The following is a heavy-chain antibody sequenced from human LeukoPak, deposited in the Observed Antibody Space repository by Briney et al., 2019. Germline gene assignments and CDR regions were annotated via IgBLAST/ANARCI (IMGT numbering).Heavy chain of an antibody. V-gene: IGHV4-39*07. Sequence: SETLSLTCTVSGGSISSSSYYWGWIRQPPGKGLEWIGSIYYSGSTYYNPSLKSRVTISVDTSKNQFSLKLSSVTAADTAVYYCAREGGYYDFLYWGQGTLVTVPS. D-gene: IGHD3-3*01. CDR3: AREGGYYDFLY. CDR1: GGSISSSSYY. CDR2: IYYSGST. J-gene: IGHJ4*02.